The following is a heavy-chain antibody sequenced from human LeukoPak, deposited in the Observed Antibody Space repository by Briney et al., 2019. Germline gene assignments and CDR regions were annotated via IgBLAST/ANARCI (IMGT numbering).Heavy chain of an antibody. CDR2: IKLDGSEK. V-gene: IGHV3-7*01. J-gene: IGHJ4*02. CDR3: ARDFFAFGGVIALLDY. CDR1: GFTFSNYW. D-gene: IGHD3-16*02. Sequence: GGSLRLSCAASGFTFSNYWMHWVRQDPGKGLEWVANIKLDGSEKYYVDSVKGRFTISRDNAKKSLYLQMNSLRDEDTAVYYCARDFFAFGGVIALLDYWGQGTLVTVSS.